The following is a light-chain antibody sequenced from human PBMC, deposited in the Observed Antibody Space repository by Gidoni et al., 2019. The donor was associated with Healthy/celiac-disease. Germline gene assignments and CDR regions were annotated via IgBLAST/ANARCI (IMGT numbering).Light chain of an antibody. J-gene: IGKJ4*01. CDR1: QSVSSSY. CDR3: QQYGSSPLVT. Sequence: EIVLTQSPGTLSLSPGESATLSCRASQSVSSSYLAWYQQKPGQAPRLLIYGASSRATGIPDRFSGSGSGTDFTLTISRLEPEDFAVYYCQQYGSSPLVTFGGGTKVEIK. CDR2: GAS. V-gene: IGKV3-20*01.